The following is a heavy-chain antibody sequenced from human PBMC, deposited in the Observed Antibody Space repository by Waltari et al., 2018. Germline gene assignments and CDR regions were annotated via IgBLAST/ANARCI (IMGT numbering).Heavy chain of an antibody. V-gene: IGHV1-8*01. Sequence: QVQLVQSGAEVKKPGASVKVSCKASGYTFTSYDINWVRQATGQGLEWMGWMNPNSGNTGYAQKFQCRVTMTMNTSISTAYMELSSLRSEDTAVYYCARGSLFGVVIIHYYYYGMDVWGQGTTVTVSS. CDR1: GYTFTSYD. D-gene: IGHD3-3*02. J-gene: IGHJ6*02. CDR2: MNPNSGNT. CDR3: ARGSLFGVVIIHYYYYGMDV.